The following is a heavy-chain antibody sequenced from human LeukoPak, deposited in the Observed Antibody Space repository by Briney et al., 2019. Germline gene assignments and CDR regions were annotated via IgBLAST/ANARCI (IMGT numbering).Heavy chain of an antibody. V-gene: IGHV4-31*03. J-gene: IGHJ4*02. D-gene: IGHD6-19*01. CDR3: ARVSGWYRYFDY. CDR2: IYYSGST. Sequence: PSETLSLTCTVSGGSISSGGYYWSWIRQHPGRGLEWIGYIYYSGSTYYNPSLKSRVTISVDTSKNQFSLKLSSVAAADTAVYYCARVSGWYRYFDYWGQGTLVTVSS. CDR1: GGSISSGGYY.